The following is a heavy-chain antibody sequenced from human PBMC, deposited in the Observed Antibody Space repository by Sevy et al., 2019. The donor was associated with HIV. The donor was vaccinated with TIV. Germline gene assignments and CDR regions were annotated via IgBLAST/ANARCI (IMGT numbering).Heavy chain of an antibody. J-gene: IGHJ5*02. CDR1: GFTFSSYW. V-gene: IGHV3-74*01. CDR3: ARVVPAFGWFRIRARRTNNWFDP. Sequence: GGSLRLSCAASGFTFSSYWMHWVRQAPGKGLVWVSRINSDGSSTSYADSVKGRFTISRDNAKNTLYLQMNSLRAEDTAVYYCARVVPAFGWFRIRARRTNNWFDPWGQGTLVTVSS. CDR2: INSDGSST. D-gene: IGHD3-9*01.